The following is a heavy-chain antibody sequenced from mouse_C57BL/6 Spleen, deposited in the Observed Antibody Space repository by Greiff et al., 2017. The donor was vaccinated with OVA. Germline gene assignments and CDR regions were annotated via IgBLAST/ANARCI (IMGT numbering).Heavy chain of an antibody. CDR1: GVDFSRYW. Sequence: EASGVDFSRYWMSWVRRAPGSGLEWIGEINPDSSTIHYAPSLKDKFIISRDNAKNTLYLQMSKVRSEDTALYYCATKGQSYFDVWGTGTTVTVSS. D-gene: IGHD3-3*01. V-gene: IGHV4-1*01. CDR2: INPDSSTI. CDR3: ATKGQSYFDV. J-gene: IGHJ1*03.